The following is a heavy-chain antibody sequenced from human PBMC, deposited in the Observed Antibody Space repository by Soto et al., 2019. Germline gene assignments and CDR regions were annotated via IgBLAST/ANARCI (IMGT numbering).Heavy chain of an antibody. CDR3: ARAASIAARNIDY. J-gene: IGHJ4*02. D-gene: IGHD6-6*01. CDR2: INHSGST. V-gene: IGHV4-34*01. CDR1: GGSFSGYY. Sequence: PSETLSLTCAVYGGSFSGYYWSWIRQPPGKGLEWIGEINHSGSTNYNPSLKSRVTISVDTSKNQLSLKLSSVTAADTAVYYCARAASIAARNIDYWGQGTLVTVSS.